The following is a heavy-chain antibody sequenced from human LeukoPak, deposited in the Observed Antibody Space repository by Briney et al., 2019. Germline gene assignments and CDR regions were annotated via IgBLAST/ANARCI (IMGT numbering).Heavy chain of an antibody. CDR3: ARSDYYRAWFDP. D-gene: IGHD3-3*01. Sequence: TPSETLSLTCTVSGGSISSSSYYWGWIRQPPGKGLEWIGSIYYSGTTYYNPSLKSRVTISVDTSKNQFSLKLSSVTAADTAEYYCARSDYYRAWFDPWGRGTLVTVSS. J-gene: IGHJ5*02. V-gene: IGHV4-39*01. CDR1: GGSISSSSYY. CDR2: IYYSGTT.